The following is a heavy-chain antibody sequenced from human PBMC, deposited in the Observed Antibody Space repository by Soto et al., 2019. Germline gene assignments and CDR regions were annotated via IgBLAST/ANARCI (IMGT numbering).Heavy chain of an antibody. CDR2: IYYSGST. V-gene: IGHV4-59*08. CDR3: ARFNWYFDL. J-gene: IGHJ2*01. CDR1: GGSISSYY. Sequence: QVQLQESGPGLVKPSETLSLTCTVSGGSISSYYWSWIRQPPGKGLEWIGYIYYSGSTNYNPSLKCRVPIAVDTSKNQFSLKLSSVTAADTAVYYCARFNWYFDLWGRGTLVTVSS.